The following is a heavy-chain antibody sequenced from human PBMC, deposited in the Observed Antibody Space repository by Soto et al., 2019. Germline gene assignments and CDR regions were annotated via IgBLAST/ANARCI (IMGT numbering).Heavy chain of an antibody. CDR1: GGSISSYY. Sequence: QVQLQESGPGLVKPSETLSLTCTVSGGSISSYYWSWIRQPPGKGLEWIGYIYYSGSTNYNPSLKTRFTIAVDTSKTQFSLKLSSVTAADTAVYYCARRGDYGSGDYCYGMDVWGQGTTVTVSS. CDR2: IYYSGST. CDR3: ARRGDYGSGDYCYGMDV. V-gene: IGHV4-59*08. J-gene: IGHJ6*02. D-gene: IGHD4-17*01.